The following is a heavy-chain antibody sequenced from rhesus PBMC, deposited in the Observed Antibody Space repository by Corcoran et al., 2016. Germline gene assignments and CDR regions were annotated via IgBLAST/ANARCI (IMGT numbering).Heavy chain of an antibody. CDR3: AGATFDY. Sequence: EVQLVQSGAEVKKPGASVKISCKASGYTFIDYFLQWVRQAPGKGLEWKGRVDPENGEESHARKFRDRVTFTADTSTDTAYMELSSLRSEDTAVYYCAGATFDYWGQGVLVTVSS. D-gene: IGHD1-44*02. CDR2: VDPENGEE. J-gene: IGHJ4*01. CDR1: GYTFIDYF. V-gene: IGHV1-111*02.